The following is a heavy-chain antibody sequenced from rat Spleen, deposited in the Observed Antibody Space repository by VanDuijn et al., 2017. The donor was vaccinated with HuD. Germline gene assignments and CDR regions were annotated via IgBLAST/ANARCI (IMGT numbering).Heavy chain of an antibody. V-gene: IGHV5-29*01. Sequence: EVQLVESDGGLVQPGRSLKLSCAASGFTFSDYYMAWVRQAPTKGLEWVTTISSVGGRNFYRDSVKGRFTISRDNAKSTLSLQMDSLRSEDTATYYCARRHYVYTDYFDYWGQGVMVTVSS. CDR1: GFTFSDYY. CDR3: ARRHYVYTDYFDY. J-gene: IGHJ2*01. CDR2: ISSVGGRN. D-gene: IGHD1-6*01.